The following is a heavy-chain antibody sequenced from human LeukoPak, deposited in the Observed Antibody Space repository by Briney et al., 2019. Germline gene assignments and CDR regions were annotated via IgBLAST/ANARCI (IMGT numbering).Heavy chain of an antibody. CDR1: GGSISSGGYY. Sequence: SETLSLTCTVSGGSISSGGYYWSWVRQHPGKGLEWIGYIYYSGSTYYNPSLKSRVTISVDTSKNQFSLELSSVTAADTAVYYCARDHCSSTSCSYDAFDIWGQGTMVTVSS. CDR2: IYYSGST. V-gene: IGHV4-31*03. D-gene: IGHD2-2*01. CDR3: ARDHCSSTSCSYDAFDI. J-gene: IGHJ3*02.